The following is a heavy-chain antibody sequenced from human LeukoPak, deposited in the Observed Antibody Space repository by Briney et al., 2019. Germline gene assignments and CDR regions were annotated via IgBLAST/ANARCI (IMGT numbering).Heavy chain of an antibody. Sequence: ASVKVSCKASGGTFSSYAISWVRQAPGEGLEWMGRIIPILGIANYAQKFQGRVTITADKSTSTAYMELSSLRSEDTAVYYCAGESPGYSSSWFDYWGQGTLVTVSS. CDR1: GGTFSSYA. V-gene: IGHV1-69*04. D-gene: IGHD6-13*01. J-gene: IGHJ4*02. CDR2: IIPILGIA. CDR3: AGESPGYSSSWFDY.